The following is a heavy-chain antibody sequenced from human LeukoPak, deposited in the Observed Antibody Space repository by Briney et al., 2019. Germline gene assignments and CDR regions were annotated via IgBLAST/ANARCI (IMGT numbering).Heavy chain of an antibody. D-gene: IGHD3/OR15-3a*01. Sequence: SGGSLRLSCVASGFTFRRFGMHWVRQAPGKGLEWVAVISYDGSNKYYADSVKGRFTISRDNSKNTLYLQMNSLRAEDTAVYYCAKEAGIIFPINNAFDIWGQGTMVTVSS. J-gene: IGHJ3*02. V-gene: IGHV3-30*18. CDR1: GFTFRRFG. CDR2: ISYDGSNK. CDR3: AKEAGIIFPINNAFDI.